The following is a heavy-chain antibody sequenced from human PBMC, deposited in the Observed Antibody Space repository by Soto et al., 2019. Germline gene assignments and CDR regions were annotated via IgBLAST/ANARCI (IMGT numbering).Heavy chain of an antibody. J-gene: IGHJ6*02. Sequence: EVQLVESGGGLVQPGGSMKLSCAASEFMFSGSAIHWVRQASGKGLEWVGRIRSRANNFATSSAASVKGRFTFSRDDSKNTAYLQMNTLTPEDTAVYYCARGQGAAIGNYYYHGMDVWGQGTTVTVSS. D-gene: IGHD2-2*02. V-gene: IGHV3-73*02. CDR1: EFMFSGSA. CDR2: IRSRANNFAT. CDR3: ARGQGAAIGNYYYHGMDV.